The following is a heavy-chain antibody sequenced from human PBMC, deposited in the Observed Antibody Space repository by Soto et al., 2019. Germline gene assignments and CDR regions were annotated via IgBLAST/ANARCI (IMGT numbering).Heavy chain of an antibody. CDR3: ARAPVAGYYFDY. Sequence: SLTCTVSGGSISSYYWSWIRQPPGKGLEWIGYIYYSGSTNYNPSLKSRVTISVDTSKNQFSLKLSSVTAADTAVYYCARAPVAGYYFDYWGQGTLVTVSS. D-gene: IGHD6-19*01. CDR2: IYYSGST. J-gene: IGHJ4*02. CDR1: GGSISSYY. V-gene: IGHV4-59*01.